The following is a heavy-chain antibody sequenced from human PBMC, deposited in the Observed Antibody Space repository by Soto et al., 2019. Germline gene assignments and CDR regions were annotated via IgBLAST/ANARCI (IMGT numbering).Heavy chain of an antibody. CDR2: ISGSGGST. J-gene: IGHJ4*02. CDR3: ERSRGGYGGYSDY. V-gene: IGHV3-23*01. CDR1: GFTFSSYA. Sequence: EVQLLESGGGLVQPGGSLRLSCAASGFTFSSYAMSWVRQAPGKGLEWVSAISGSGGSTYYAASVKGRFTISRDNSKNTLYLPLNSLRAEDLAVYYCERSRGGYGGYSDYWCQGTLVTVSS. D-gene: IGHD1-26*01.